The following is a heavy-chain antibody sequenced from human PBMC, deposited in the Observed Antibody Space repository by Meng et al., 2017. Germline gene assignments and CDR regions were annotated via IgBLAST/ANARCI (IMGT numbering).Heavy chain of an antibody. CDR2: MNPNSGNT. CDR1: GYTFTSYD. Sequence: QVQLVQSGAEVKKPGASVKVSCKASGYTFTSYDINWVRQATGQGLEWTGWMNPNSGNTDYAQKFQGRVTMTRNTSINTAYMELSSLRSDDTAVYFCARANTYSGYDYGYWGQGTLVTVSS. D-gene: IGHD5-12*01. CDR3: ARANTYSGYDYGY. J-gene: IGHJ4*02. V-gene: IGHV1-8*01.